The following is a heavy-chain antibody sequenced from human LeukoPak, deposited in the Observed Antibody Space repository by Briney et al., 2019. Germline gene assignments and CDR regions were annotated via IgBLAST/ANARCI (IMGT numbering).Heavy chain of an antibody. CDR3: ARVTYVDDMLYQYFDY. D-gene: IGHD4-17*01. Sequence: PSETLSLTCAVSSYSISSGSYWGLIRQSPGKGLEWVGSILHSGNSYYNPSLKSRLTMSVDTSKNQFSLKLTSVTAADTALYYCARVTYVDDMLYQYFDYWGQGILVTVSS. V-gene: IGHV4-38-2*01. CDR1: SYSISSGSY. CDR2: ILHSGNS. J-gene: IGHJ4*02.